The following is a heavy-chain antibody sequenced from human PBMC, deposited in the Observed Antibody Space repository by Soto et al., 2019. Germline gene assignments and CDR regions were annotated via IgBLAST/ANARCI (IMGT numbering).Heavy chain of an antibody. CDR2: ISVTGDT. V-gene: IGHV3-23*01. CDR3: AKSLNTATSFDY. CDR1: GFTFISYA. J-gene: IGHJ4*02. Sequence: PWGSLSLSCASSGFTFISYAMNWVRQAPGKGPEWVSHISVTGDTYYADSVKGRFTISRDNSKHTLFLQMKSLRAEDTAVYYCAKSLNTATSFDYWGQGSPVTVSS.